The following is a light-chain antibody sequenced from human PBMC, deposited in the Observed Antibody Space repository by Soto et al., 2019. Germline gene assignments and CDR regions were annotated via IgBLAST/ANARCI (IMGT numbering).Light chain of an antibody. CDR1: SSDVGGYKY. Sequence: QSALTQPASVSGSPGQSITISCTGTSSDVGGYKYVSWYQQHPSKAPKLIIYEVSNRPSGVSNRFSGSKSGNTASLTISGLQGEGEADYYCSSYRYSTTYVFGTGTKVTVL. V-gene: IGLV2-14*01. J-gene: IGLJ1*01. CDR2: EVS. CDR3: SSYRYSTTYV.